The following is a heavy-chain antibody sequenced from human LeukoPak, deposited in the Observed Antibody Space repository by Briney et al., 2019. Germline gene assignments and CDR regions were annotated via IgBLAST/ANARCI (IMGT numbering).Heavy chain of an antibody. V-gene: IGHV1-18*01. CDR1: GYTFTRYG. D-gene: IGHD3-16*02. Sequence: WASVKVSCKACGYTFTRYGISWVRRAPGQGLEWIGWISAYNGNTNYAQKLQGRVTMTTDTSTSTAYMELRSLRSDDTAVYYCARVNDYVWGSYRPDYWGQGTLVTVSS. CDR3: ARVNDYVWGSYRPDY. J-gene: IGHJ4*02. CDR2: ISAYNGNT.